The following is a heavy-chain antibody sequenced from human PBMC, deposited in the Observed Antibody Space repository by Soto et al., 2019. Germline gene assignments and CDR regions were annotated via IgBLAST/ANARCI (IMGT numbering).Heavy chain of an antibody. CDR1: GVTVCSYS. D-gene: IGHD6-13*01. CDR3: ARHPERIAEIGWFDP. Sequence: GGSPRICCAASGVTVCSYSMNGVRQEPGKGLEWVSYISSSSSTIYYADSVKGRFTISRDNAKNSLYLQMNSLRAEDTAVYYCARHPERIAEIGWFDPWGQGTLVTVSS. J-gene: IGHJ5*02. CDR2: ISSSSSTI. V-gene: IGHV3-48*01.